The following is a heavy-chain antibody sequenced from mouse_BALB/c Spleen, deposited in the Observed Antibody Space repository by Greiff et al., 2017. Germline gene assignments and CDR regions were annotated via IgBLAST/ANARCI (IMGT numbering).Heavy chain of an antibody. CDR2: ISSGGSYT. Sequence: EVQRVESGGDLVKPGGSLKLSCAASGFTFSSYGMSWVRQTPDKRLEWVATISSGGSYTYYPDSVKGRFTISRDNAKNTLYLQMSSLKSEDTAMYYCASTNHWYFDVWGAGTTVTVSS. CDR3: ASTNHWYFDV. J-gene: IGHJ1*01. V-gene: IGHV5-6*01. CDR1: GFTFSSYG. D-gene: IGHD1-1*01.